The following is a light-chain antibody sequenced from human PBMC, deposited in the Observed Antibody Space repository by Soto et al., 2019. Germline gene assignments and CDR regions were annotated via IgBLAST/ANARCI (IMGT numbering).Light chain of an antibody. CDR2: WAS. V-gene: IGKV4-1*01. J-gene: IGKJ5*01. CDR1: QSVLCSSNDKNY. Sequence: DIVMTQSPDSLAVSLGESATINCKSSQSVLCSSNDKNYLSWYQQKPGQPPKLLIYWASTRESGVPDRFSGSGSGTDSTLTISSLQAEDVAVYYCQQYYSTPITFGQGTRLEIK. CDR3: QQYYSTPIT.